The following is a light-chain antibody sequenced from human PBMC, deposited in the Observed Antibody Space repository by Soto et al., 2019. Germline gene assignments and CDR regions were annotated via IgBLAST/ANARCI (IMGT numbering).Light chain of an antibody. CDR3: QQRYNGPFT. J-gene: IGKJ5*01. CDR2: SAS. Sequence: DIQRTQSPSSLSASVGDRVTVTCRAGQSISRYLNWYQKRPGKDPKLLIYSASSLQTGVPSRFSGSGSGTDFTLTINSLQTEDFATYECQQRYNGPFTFGPGTRLEIK. CDR1: QSISRY. V-gene: IGKV1-39*01.